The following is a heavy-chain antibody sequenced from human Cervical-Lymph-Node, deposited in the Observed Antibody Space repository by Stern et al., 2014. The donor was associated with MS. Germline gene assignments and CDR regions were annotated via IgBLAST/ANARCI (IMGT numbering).Heavy chain of an antibody. V-gene: IGHV3-73*02. D-gene: IGHD6-19*01. CDR3: TIDGSGWSY. Sequence: EVQLMESGGGLVQPGGSLKLSCATSGFTFSASAMHWVRQASGKGLEWVGRVRGKANSYATTYAASMKGRFTISRDDSKNTAYLQMNSLKTEDTAVYYCTIDGSGWSYWGQGTLVTVSS. CDR2: VRGKANSYAT. CDR1: GFTFSASA. J-gene: IGHJ4*02.